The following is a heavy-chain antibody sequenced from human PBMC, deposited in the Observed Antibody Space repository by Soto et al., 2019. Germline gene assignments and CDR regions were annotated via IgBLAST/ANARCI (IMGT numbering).Heavy chain of an antibody. V-gene: IGHV1-18*01. CDR2: ISGENGDT. J-gene: IGHJ2*01. CDR1: GYTFNNYG. D-gene: IGHD2-15*01. CDR3: ARCYCSVGSCYACWHFDL. Sequence: QVQLVQSGAEVKKPGASVKLSCKASGYTFNNYGISWVRQAPGQGLEWMGWISGENGDTYQAHNFQDRVTMTTDASTNTAYMALRNLRSDDTALYYCARCYCSVGSCYACWHFDLWGRGTLVTVSS.